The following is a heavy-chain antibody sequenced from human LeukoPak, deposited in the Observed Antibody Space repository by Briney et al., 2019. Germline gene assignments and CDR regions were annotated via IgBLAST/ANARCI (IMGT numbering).Heavy chain of an antibody. J-gene: IGHJ5*02. CDR1: GFPFSSHW. D-gene: IGHD2-15*01. Sequence: ERSLRLSCAVSGFPFSSHWMHWVRQAPGKGLMWVSHLNSDGSTTTYADSVKGRFTISRDNAKHTLYLQMHSLRAEDTAVYYCAPLPTSHSLDLWGQGTLVTVSS. V-gene: IGHV3-74*01. CDR2: LNSDGSTT. CDR3: APLPTSHSLDL.